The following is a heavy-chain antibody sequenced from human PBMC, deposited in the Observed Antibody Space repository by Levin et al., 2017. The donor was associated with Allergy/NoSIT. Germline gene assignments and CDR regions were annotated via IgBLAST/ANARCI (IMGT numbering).Heavy chain of an antibody. Sequence: GGSLRLSCAASGFTVSSNYMSWVRQAPGKGLEWVSLIYRGGTTYYADSVKGRFTISRDNSNNTLYLQMTSLRAAAPAVYYCARRYYGLGAYYMDVWGKGTTVTVAS. D-gene: IGHD3-10*01. CDR3: ARRYYGLGAYYMDV. J-gene: IGHJ6*03. CDR2: IYRGGTT. CDR1: GFTVSSNY. V-gene: IGHV3-66*01.